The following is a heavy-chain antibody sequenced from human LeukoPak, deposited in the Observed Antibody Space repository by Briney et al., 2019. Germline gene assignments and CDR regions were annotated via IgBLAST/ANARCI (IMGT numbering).Heavy chain of an antibody. CDR1: GYTFTSYY. D-gene: IGHD3-22*01. Sequence: ASVKVSCKASGYTFTSYYMHWVRQAPGQGLEWMGIINPSGGSTSYAQKFQGRVTMTRDMSTSTVYMELSSLRSEDTAVYYCASGYVITMIMDVWGKGITVTVSS. CDR2: INPSGGST. J-gene: IGHJ6*04. V-gene: IGHV1-46*01. CDR3: ASGYVITMIMDV.